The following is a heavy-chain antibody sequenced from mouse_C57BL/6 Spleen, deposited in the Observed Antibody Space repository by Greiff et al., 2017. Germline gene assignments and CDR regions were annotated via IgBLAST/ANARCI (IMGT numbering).Heavy chain of an antibody. J-gene: IGHJ2*01. CDR1: GYAFSSSW. V-gene: IGHV1-82*01. CDR3: ARRNWDY. D-gene: IGHD4-1*01. CDR2: LYPGDGDT. Sequence: VQLQQSGPELVKPGASVKISCKASGYAFSSSWMNWVKQRPGKGLAWIGRLYPGDGDTNYNGKFKGKATLTADKSSSTAYMQLSSLTSEDSAVYFCARRNWDYWGQGTTLTVSS.